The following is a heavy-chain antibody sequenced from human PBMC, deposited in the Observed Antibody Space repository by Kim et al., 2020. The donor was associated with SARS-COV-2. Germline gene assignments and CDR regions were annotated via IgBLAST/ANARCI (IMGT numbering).Heavy chain of an antibody. V-gene: IGHV4-31*03. CDR3: ARASITIIVVQAFDI. CDR1: GGSISSGGYY. J-gene: IGHJ3*02. D-gene: IGHD3-22*01. Sequence: SETLSLTCTVSGGSISSGGYYWSWIRQHPGKGLEWIGYIYYSGSTYYNPSLKSRVTLSVDTSKNQFSLKLSSVTAADTAVYYCARASITIIVVQAFDIWGQETMVTVSS. CDR2: IYYSGST.